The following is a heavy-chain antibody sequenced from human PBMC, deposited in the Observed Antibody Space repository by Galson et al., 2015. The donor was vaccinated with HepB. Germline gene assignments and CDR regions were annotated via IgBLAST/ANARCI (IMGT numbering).Heavy chain of an antibody. J-gene: IGHJ4*02. D-gene: IGHD6-19*01. Sequence: SLRLSCAASGFTFRNYWMSWVRQAPGKGLEWVANIKEDGSEKYYVDSVKGRFTISRDNAKNSLYLQMNSLRAEDTAVFYCARVRVSQYYFDYWGQGTLVTVSS. CDR2: IKEDGSEK. CDR3: ARVRVSQYYFDY. CDR1: GFTFRNYW. V-gene: IGHV3-7*01.